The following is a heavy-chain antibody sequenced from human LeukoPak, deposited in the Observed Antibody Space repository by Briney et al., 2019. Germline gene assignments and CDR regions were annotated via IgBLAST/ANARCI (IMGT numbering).Heavy chain of an antibody. D-gene: IGHD6-6*01. CDR3: AKDPAGSSSGFDY. V-gene: IGHV3-30*02. J-gene: IGHJ4*02. CDR2: IRYDGSNK. CDR1: GFTFSSYG. Sequence: GGSLRLSCAASGFTFSSYGMHWVRQAPGKGLEWVAFIRYDGSNKYYADSVKGRFTISRDNSKNTLYLQMNSLRAEDTAVYYCAKDPAGSSSGFDYWGQGTLVTVSS.